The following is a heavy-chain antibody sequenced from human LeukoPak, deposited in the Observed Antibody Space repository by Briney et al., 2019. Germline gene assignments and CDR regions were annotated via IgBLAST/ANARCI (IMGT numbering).Heavy chain of an antibody. V-gene: IGHV1-2*02. D-gene: IGHD6-13*01. Sequence: GASVKVSCKASGYTFTGYYMHWVRQAPGQGLEWMGWINPNSGGTNYAQKFQGRVTMTRDTSISTAYMGLSRLRSDDTAVYYCARLSYSSSWYFDYWGQGTLVTVSS. CDR3: ARLSYSSSWYFDY. J-gene: IGHJ4*02. CDR2: INPNSGGT. CDR1: GYTFTGYY.